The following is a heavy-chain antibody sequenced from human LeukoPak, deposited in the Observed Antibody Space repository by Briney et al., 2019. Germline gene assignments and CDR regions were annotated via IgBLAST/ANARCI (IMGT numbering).Heavy chain of an antibody. CDR2: ISWNSGSI. J-gene: IGHJ4*02. CDR1: GFTFSSYW. Sequence: GGSLRLSCAASGFTFSSYWMHWVRQAPGKGLEWVSGISWNSGSIGYADSVKGRFTISRDNAKNSLYLQMNSLRAEDTALYCCAKERSGSYYDEVYWGQGTLVTVSS. V-gene: IGHV3-9*01. D-gene: IGHD1-26*01. CDR3: AKERSGSYYDEVY.